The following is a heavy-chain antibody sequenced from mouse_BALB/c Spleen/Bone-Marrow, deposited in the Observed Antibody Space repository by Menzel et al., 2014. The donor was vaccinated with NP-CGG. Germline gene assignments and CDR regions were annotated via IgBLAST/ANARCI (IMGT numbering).Heavy chain of an antibody. CDR2: IDPENGDT. CDR1: GFNIKDYY. CDR3: NVWDGNYFFDY. V-gene: IGHV14-4*02. D-gene: IGHD2-1*01. J-gene: IGHJ2*01. Sequence: EVQVVESGAELVRSGASVKLSCTASGFNIKDYYMHWVKQRPEQGLEWIGWIDPENGDTEYAPKFQGKATMTADTSSNIAYLQLSSLTSEDTAVYYCNVWDGNYFFDYWCQGTTLTVSS.